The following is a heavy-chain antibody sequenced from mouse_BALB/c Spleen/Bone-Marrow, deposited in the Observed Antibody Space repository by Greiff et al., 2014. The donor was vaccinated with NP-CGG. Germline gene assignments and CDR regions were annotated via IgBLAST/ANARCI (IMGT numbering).Heavy chain of an antibody. CDR2: ISGYYGDA. CDR1: GYTFTDYA. CDR3: ARSGKVRNAMDY. Sequence: VQLQESGAELVRPGVSVKISCKGSGYTFTDYAIHWVKQSHAKGLEWIGLISGYYGDAIYNQKFKGKATMTVDKSSSTAYMDLARLTSEDSAIYYCARSGKVRNAMDYWGQGTSVTVSS. D-gene: IGHD2-14*01. J-gene: IGHJ4*01. V-gene: IGHV1S137*01.